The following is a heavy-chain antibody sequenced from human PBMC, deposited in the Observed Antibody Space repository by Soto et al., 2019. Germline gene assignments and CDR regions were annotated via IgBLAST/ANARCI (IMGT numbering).Heavy chain of an antibody. J-gene: IGHJ5*02. Sequence: SEPLSITCADYGGSFSGYYWSWIRQPPGKGLEWIGEINHSGSTNYNPSLKSRVTISVDTSKNQFSLKLSSVTAADMAVYYCARGPYYYGSGSYSRNWFDPWAQGTLVTVS. V-gene: IGHV4-34*01. CDR2: INHSGST. D-gene: IGHD3-10*01. CDR3: ARGPYYYGSGSYSRNWFDP. CDR1: GGSFSGYY.